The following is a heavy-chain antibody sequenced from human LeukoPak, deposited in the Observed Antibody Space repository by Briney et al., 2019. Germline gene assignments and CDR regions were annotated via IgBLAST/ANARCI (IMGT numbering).Heavy chain of an antibody. D-gene: IGHD3-10*01. CDR1: GGTFSSYA. CDR3: ARAGFSGSRLDY. J-gene: IGHJ4*02. V-gene: IGHV1-69*04. CDR2: IIPILGIA. Sequence: ASVKVSCKASGGTFSSYAISWVRQAPGQGLEWMGRIIPILGIANYAQKFQGRVTITADKSTSTAYMELSSLRSEDTAVYYCARAGFSGSRLDYWGQGTLVTVSS.